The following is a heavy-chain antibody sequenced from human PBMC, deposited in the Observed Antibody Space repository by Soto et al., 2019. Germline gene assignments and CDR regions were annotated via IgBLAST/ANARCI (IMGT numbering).Heavy chain of an antibody. CDR1: GFTFSSYA. CDR3: AREGYCSSTSCFLGRYYYCGMDV. V-gene: IGHV3-30-3*01. J-gene: IGHJ6*02. D-gene: IGHD2-2*01. Sequence: GGSLRLSCAASGFTFSSYAMHWVRQAPGKGLEWVAVISYDGSNKYYADSVKGRFTISRDNSKNTLYLQMNSPRAEDTAVYYCAREGYCSSTSCFLGRYYYCGMDVWGQGTTVTVSS. CDR2: ISYDGSNK.